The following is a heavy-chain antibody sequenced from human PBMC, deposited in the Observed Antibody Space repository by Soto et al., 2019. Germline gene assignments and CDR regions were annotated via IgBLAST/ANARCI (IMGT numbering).Heavy chain of an antibody. CDR3: ARDRVDFWSGYRSRYFDY. D-gene: IGHD3-3*01. CDR2: IYSGGST. Sequence: EVQLVESGGGLVQPGGSLRLSCAASGFTVSSNYMSWVRQAPGKGLEWVSVIYSGGSTYYADSVKGRFTISRDNSKNTLYLQMNSLRAEDTAVYYCARDRVDFWSGYRSRYFDYWGQGTLVTVSS. V-gene: IGHV3-66*01. J-gene: IGHJ4*02. CDR1: GFTVSSNY.